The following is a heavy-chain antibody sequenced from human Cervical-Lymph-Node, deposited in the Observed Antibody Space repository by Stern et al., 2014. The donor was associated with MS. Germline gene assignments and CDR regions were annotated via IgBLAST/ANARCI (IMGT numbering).Heavy chain of an antibody. V-gene: IGHV1-18*01. CDR1: GYTFTSYG. CDR2: ISAYNGYT. J-gene: IGHJ6*02. CDR3: ARVRYCSGGSCFYGMDV. Sequence: QVQLVQSGAEVMKPGASVKVSCKASGYTFTSYGISWVRQAPGQGLEWMGWISAYNGYTNYAQNLQGRVTMTTDTSTTTAYMELRSLRSDDTAVYYCARVRYCSGGSCFYGMDVWGQGTTVTVSS. D-gene: IGHD2-15*01.